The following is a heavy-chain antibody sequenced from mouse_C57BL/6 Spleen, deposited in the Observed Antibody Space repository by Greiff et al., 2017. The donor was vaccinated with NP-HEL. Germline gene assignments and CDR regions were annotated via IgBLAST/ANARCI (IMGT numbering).Heavy chain of an antibody. CDR2: ISSGGSYT. CDR1: GFTFSSYG. V-gene: IGHV5-6*02. CDR3: ARSSSAFDY. Sequence: DVKLVESGGDLVKPGGSLKLSCAASGFTFSSYGMSWVRQTPDKRLEWVATISSGGSYTYYPDSVKGRFTISRDNAKNTLYLQMSSLKSEDTAMYYCARSSSAFDYWGQGTTLTVSS. J-gene: IGHJ2*01. D-gene: IGHD1-1*01.